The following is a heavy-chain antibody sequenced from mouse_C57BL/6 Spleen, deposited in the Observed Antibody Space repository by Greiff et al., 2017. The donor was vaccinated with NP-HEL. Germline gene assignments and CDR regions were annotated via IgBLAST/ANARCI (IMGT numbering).Heavy chain of an antibody. CDR1: GYTFTSYW. J-gene: IGHJ1*03. Sequence: QVQLQQPGAELVMPGASVKLSCKASGYTFTSYWMHWVKQRPGQGLEWIGEIDPSDSYTNYNQKFKGKSTLTVDKSSSTAYMQLSSLTSEDSAVYYCARVPHYYGSSHNWYFDVWGTGTTVTVSS. D-gene: IGHD1-1*01. V-gene: IGHV1-69*01. CDR2: IDPSDSYT. CDR3: ARVPHYYGSSHNWYFDV.